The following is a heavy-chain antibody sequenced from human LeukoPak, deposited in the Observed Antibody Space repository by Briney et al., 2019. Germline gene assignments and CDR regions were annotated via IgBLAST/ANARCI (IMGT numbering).Heavy chain of an antibody. CDR1: GGSISSYY. CDR2: IYYSGST. V-gene: IGHV4-59*08. CDR3: ARHKSGRGYSYGFYYYYGMDV. D-gene: IGHD5-18*01. J-gene: IGHJ6*02. Sequence: SGTLSLTCTVSGGSISSYYWSWIRQPPGKGLEWIGYIYYSGSTNYNPSLKSRVTISVDTSKNQFSLKLSSVTAADTAVYYCARHKSGRGYSYGFYYYYGMDVWGQGTTVTVSS.